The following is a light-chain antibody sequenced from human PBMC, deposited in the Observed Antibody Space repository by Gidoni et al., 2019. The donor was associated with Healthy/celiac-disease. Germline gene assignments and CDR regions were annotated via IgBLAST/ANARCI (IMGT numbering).Light chain of an antibody. CDR3: QQYNSYSVT. V-gene: IGKV1-5*03. J-gene: IGKJ4*01. CDR1: QSISSW. Sequence: DLQMPQSPSTLSASVGDRVTITCRASQSISSWLAWYQQKPGKAPKLLIYKASSLESGVPSRFSGSGSGTEFTLTISSLQPDDFATYYCQQYNSYSVTFGGGTKVEIK. CDR2: KAS.